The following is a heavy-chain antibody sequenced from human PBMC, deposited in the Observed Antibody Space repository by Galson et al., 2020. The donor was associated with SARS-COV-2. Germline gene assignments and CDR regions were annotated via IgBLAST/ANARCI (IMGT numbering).Heavy chain of an antibody. CDR2: INPSGGST. CDR1: GYIFTMYY. V-gene: IGHV1-46*01. J-gene: IGHJ5*02. Sequence: ASVKVSCKASGYIFTMYYIHWVRQAPGQGLEWMGLINPSGGSTTYAQKFQGRVTMTRDTSTSTVYMELSSLRSEDTAVYYCARALGTTILGVAVKWFDPWGQGTLVTVSS. D-gene: IGHD3-3*01. CDR3: ARALGTTILGVAVKWFDP.